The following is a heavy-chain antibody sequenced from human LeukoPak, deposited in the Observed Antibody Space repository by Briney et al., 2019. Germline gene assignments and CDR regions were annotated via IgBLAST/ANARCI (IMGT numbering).Heavy chain of an antibody. Sequence: GGSLRLSRAATAISFKNTWMSWVRLAAGKGLEWVGLIRSQVDGGTADYAAAVKGRFSISRDDSKNTLHLQMRSLKTADTSVYYCATVYCYFDLWALGTLVSVSA. V-gene: IGHV3-15*01. CDR2: IRSQVDGGTA. CDR3: ATVYCYFDL. J-gene: IGHJ2*01. CDR1: AISFKNTW.